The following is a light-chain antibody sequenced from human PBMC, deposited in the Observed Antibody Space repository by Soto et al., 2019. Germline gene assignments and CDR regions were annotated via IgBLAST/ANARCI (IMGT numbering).Light chain of an antibody. CDR1: SSDVGGYNR. CDR3: SSYTSSSTSRV. J-gene: IGLJ1*01. CDR2: DVS. V-gene: IGLV2-14*01. Sequence: QSALTQPASVSGSPGHSITISCTGTSSDVGGYNRVSWYQQHPGTAPKLMIYDVSNRPSGVTDRFSGSKSGNTAALTISGLQAAEEADYYCSSYTSSSTSRVFGTGTKVTVL.